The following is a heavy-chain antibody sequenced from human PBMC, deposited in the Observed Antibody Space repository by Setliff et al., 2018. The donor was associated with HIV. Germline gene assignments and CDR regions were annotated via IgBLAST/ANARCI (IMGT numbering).Heavy chain of an antibody. V-gene: IGHV4-4*07. CDR2: IYTSGST. CDR3: AREATYGTAGSAFDI. J-gene: IGHJ3*02. CDR1: GGSISSYY. D-gene: IGHD6-19*01. Sequence: PSETLSLTCSVSGGSISSYYWSWIRQPAGKGLEWIGRIYTSGSTNYNPSLKSRVTMSIDMSKNQFSLRLSSLTAADTAVYYCAREATYGTAGSAFDIWGLGTMVTVPS.